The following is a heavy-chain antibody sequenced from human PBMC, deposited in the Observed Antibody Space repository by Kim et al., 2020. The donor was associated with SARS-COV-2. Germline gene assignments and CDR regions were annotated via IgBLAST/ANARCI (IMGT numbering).Heavy chain of an antibody. CDR1: GFTFSNFA. J-gene: IGHJ4*02. D-gene: IGHD3-10*01. CDR2: IVGSGGNT. V-gene: IGHV3-23*01. Sequence: GGSLRLSCAASGFTFSNFAMSWVRQAPGKGLEWVSAIVGSGGNTYYADSVKGRFTLSRDNSKNTLYLQMNSLRVEDTAIYYXXKGCSSASCYSFDYWGQGAXXXVSS. CDR3: XKGCSSASCYSFDY.